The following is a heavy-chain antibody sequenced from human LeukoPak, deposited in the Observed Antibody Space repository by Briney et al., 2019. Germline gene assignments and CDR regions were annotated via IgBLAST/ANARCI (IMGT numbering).Heavy chain of an antibody. Sequence: PSETLSLTCTVSGGSISSSSYYWGWIRQPPGKGLEWIGSIYYSGSTNYNPSLKSRVTISVDTSKNQFSLKLRSVTAADTAVYYCARRSTRGYDYWGQGTLVTVSS. CDR3: ARRSTRGYDY. CDR1: GGSISSSSYY. D-gene: IGHD5/OR15-5a*01. J-gene: IGHJ4*02. CDR2: IYYSGST. V-gene: IGHV4-39*07.